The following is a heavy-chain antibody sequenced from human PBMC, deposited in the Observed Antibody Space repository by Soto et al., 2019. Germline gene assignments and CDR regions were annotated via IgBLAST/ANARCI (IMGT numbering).Heavy chain of an antibody. CDR1: GGSISVEHYH. D-gene: IGHD2-21*02. CDR2: IHYSGSV. V-gene: IGHV4-30-4*01. J-gene: IGHJ6*02. Sequence: PSETLSLTCTVSGGSISVEHYHWTWIRQPPGKGLEWIGYIHYSGSVYYNPSLQSRLSMSVDTSNNLFSLKLASVTAADTAVYFCVREDDGGDRDYYGLDVWGQGTTVTVSS. CDR3: VREDDGGDRDYYGLDV.